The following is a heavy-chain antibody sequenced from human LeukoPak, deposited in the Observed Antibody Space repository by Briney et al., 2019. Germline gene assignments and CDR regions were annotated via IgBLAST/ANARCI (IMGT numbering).Heavy chain of an antibody. J-gene: IGHJ4*02. D-gene: IGHD3-3*01. CDR2: INPNSGGT. Sequence: ASVKVSCKASGYTFTGYYMHWVRQAPGQGLEWMGWINPNSGGTNYAQKFQGRVTMTRDTSISTAYMELSRLRSDDTAVYYCARVLSDFWSGYPGYWGQGTLVTVPS. CDR3: ARVLSDFWSGYPGY. CDR1: GYTFTGYY. V-gene: IGHV1-2*02.